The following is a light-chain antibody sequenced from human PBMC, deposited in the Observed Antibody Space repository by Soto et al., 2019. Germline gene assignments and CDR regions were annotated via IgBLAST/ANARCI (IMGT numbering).Light chain of an antibody. CDR3: QQYNNWPRRT. CDR1: QSVSSN. CDR2: GAS. J-gene: IGKJ1*01. V-gene: IGKV3-15*01. Sequence: EIVMTQSPATLSVSPGERATLSCRASQSVSSNFAWYQQKPGQAPRLLIYGASTRATGIPARFSGSGSGTECTLTVSSLQSEDFAVYYCQQYNNWPRRTFGQGTKVEIK.